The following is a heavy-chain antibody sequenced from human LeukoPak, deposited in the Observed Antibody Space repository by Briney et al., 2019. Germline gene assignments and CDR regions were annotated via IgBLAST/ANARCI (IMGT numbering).Heavy chain of an antibody. CDR1: GGSISSNSYY. V-gene: IGHV4-39*02. Sequence: NPSETLSLTCAVSGGSISSNSYYWGWIRQPPGKGLEWIGSIYYSGSTYYNPSLKSRVTISVDTSKNQFSLKLSSVTAADTAVYYCAREARSGYEGFWSDPWGQGTLVTVSS. CDR3: AREARSGYEGFWSDP. D-gene: IGHD5-12*01. J-gene: IGHJ5*02. CDR2: IYYSGST.